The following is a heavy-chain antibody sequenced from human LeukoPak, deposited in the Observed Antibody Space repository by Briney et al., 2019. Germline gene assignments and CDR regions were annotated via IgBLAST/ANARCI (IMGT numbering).Heavy chain of an antibody. CDR2: IYYSGST. D-gene: IGHD4-17*01. CDR3: ARHYSGDLYYFDY. J-gene: IGHJ4*02. CDR1: GGSISRSLYY. Sequence: KASETLSLTCTVSGGSISRSLYYWGWLRQPPGKGLEWIGTIYYSGSTYYNPALRSRVTMSVDTSNNHFSLKLSSVTAADTAVYYCARHYSGDLYYFDYWGQGTLVTVSS. V-gene: IGHV4-39*01.